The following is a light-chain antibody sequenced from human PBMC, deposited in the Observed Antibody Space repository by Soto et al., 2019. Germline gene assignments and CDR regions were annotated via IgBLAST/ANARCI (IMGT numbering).Light chain of an antibody. V-gene: IGKV3-20*01. Sequence: EIVLTQSPGTLSLSPGERATLSCRASQSVSRSFLAWYQQKPGQAPRLLVYGASSRATAIPDRFSGSWSGTDFTLTISRLEPEDFAVYYCQQYGSSPWTFGQGTKVEIK. CDR3: QQYGSSPWT. CDR1: QSVSRSF. CDR2: GAS. J-gene: IGKJ1*01.